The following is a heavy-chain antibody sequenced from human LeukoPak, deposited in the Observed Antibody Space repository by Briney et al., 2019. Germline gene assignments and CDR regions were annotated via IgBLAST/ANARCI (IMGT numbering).Heavy chain of an antibody. CDR2: VYSSGST. V-gene: IGHV4-61*02. Sequence: TLSLTCTVSGGSISSGNYYWSWIRQPAGKGLEWIGRVYSSGSTNYNPSLKSRVTISIDTSKNQFSLKLYSVTAPDTAVYYCARDNARGGSFSDYLRYFQHWGQGTLVTVSS. D-gene: IGHD5/OR15-5a*01. CDR1: GGSISSGNYY. CDR3: ARDNARGGSFSDYLRYFQH. J-gene: IGHJ1*01.